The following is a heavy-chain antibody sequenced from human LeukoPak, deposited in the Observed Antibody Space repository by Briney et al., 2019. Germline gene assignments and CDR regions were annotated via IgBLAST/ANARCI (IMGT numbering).Heavy chain of an antibody. CDR2: INHSGST. D-gene: IGHD6-13*01. Sequence: PSETPSLTCAVYGGSFSDYYWSWIRQPPGKGLEWIGEINHSGSTNYNPSLKSRVTISIDTSKNQFSLKLSFVTAADTAVYYCARAGFGLAPHRGTPFDYWGQGTLVTVSS. J-gene: IGHJ4*02. V-gene: IGHV4-34*01. CDR3: ARAGFGLAPHRGTPFDY. CDR1: GGSFSDYY.